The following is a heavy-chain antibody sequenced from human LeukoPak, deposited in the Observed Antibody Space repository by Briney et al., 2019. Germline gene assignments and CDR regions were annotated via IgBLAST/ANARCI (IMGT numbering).Heavy chain of an antibody. D-gene: IGHD1-7*01. CDR3: AKDQITGTRASGLN. V-gene: IGHV3-23*01. J-gene: IGHJ4*02. Sequence: GGSLRLSCAASGFTFSSYAMSWVRQAPGRGLEWVSAISGSGGSTYYADSVKGRFTISRDNSKYTLYLQMNSLRAEDTAVYYRAKDQITGTRASGLNWGQGTLVTLSS. CDR1: GFTFSSYA. CDR2: ISGSGGST.